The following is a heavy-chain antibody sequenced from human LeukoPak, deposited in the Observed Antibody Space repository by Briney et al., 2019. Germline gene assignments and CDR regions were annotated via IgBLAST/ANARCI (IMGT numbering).Heavy chain of an antibody. CDR2: ISSDSGYI. D-gene: IGHD3-10*01. J-gene: IGHJ6*03. CDR3: ARVGLRITIVRGVRNYYYMDV. Sequence: GGSLRLSCAPPGFTFSAYTMNWVRQAPGKGLDWVSSISSDSGYILYADSLKGRFTISRDNAKNSLYLQMNSLRAEHTAVYYCARVGLRITIVRGVRNYYYMDVWGKGTTVTISS. V-gene: IGHV3-21*01. CDR1: GFTFSAYT.